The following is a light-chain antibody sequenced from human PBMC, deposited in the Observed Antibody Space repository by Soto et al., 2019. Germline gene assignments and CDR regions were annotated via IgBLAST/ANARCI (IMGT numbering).Light chain of an antibody. CDR3: QQSYNTPLT. Sequence: IEVTQSPSSLAASVGDRVTITCRASQTISTYVNWYRQKSGAAPELLIYDASTLQSGVPSRFRGGGSGTDFTLTISSLQLDDFANYYCQQSYNTPLTFGQGTKVEIK. J-gene: IGKJ1*01. CDR2: DAS. CDR1: QTISTY. V-gene: IGKV1-39*01.